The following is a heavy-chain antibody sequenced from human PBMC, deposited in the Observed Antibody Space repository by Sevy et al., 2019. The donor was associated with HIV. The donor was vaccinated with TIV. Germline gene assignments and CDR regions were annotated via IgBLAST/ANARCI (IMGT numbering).Heavy chain of an antibody. Sequence: SQTLSLTCAISGDSVSSNTAAWNWIRQSPSRGLEWLGRTYYRSRWLYEYAVSVKSRITINADTSKNQFSLHLNSVSPEETAIYYCVRLDHNWDYGITSYLHTFDIWGQGTMVTVSS. CDR1: GDSVSSNTAA. CDR3: VRLDHNWDYGITSYLHTFDI. D-gene: IGHD4-17*01. V-gene: IGHV6-1*01. CDR2: TYYRSRWLY. J-gene: IGHJ3*02.